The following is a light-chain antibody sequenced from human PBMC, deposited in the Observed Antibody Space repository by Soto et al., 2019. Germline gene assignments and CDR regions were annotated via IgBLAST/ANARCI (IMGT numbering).Light chain of an antibody. CDR3: CLYTSSTAI. J-gene: IGLJ2*01. V-gene: IGLV2-23*01. CDR2: EGS. CDR1: STAVGGYSL. Sequence: QSVLAQPASVSGSPGQSITVSCTGTSTAVGGYSLVSWYHQNPGKAPKLVIYEGSKRPSGVSNRLSGFKSGNTASLTISGLQAEDEGDYYCCLYTSSTAIFXGGTQMTVL.